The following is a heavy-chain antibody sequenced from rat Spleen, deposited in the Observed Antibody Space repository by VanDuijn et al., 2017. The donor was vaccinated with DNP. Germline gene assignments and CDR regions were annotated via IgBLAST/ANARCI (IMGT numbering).Heavy chain of an antibody. Sequence: EVQLVESGGDLVQPGRSLALSCVASGLTFNNYWMTWFRQVPGKGLEWVASITTSSGRTFYPDSVKGRFTMSRDSAKNTLYLQMNSLRSEDMATYFCVRPHHYAGSYPRYWGQGVMVTVSS. J-gene: IGHJ2*01. CDR2: ITTSSGRT. V-gene: IGHV5-31*01. D-gene: IGHD1-12*02. CDR1: GLTFNNYW. CDR3: VRPHHYAGSYPRY.